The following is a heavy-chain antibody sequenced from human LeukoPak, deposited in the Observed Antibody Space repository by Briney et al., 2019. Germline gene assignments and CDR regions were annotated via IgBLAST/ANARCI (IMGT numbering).Heavy chain of an antibody. V-gene: IGHV3-30*02. Sequence: GGSLRLSCAASGFTFSSYAMSWVRQAPGKGLEWVAFIRYDGSNKYYADSVKGRFTISRDNSKNTLYLQMNSLRAEDTAVYYCGSGYNWFDPWGQGTLVTVSS. CDR3: GSGYNWFDP. J-gene: IGHJ5*02. CDR2: IRYDGSNK. D-gene: IGHD5-12*01. CDR1: GFTFSSYA.